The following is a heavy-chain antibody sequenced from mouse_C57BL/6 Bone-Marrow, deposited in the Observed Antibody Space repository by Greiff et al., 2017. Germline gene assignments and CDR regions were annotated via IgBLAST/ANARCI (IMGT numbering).Heavy chain of an antibody. V-gene: IGHV5-2*01. CDR1: EYEFPSHD. J-gene: IGHJ4*01. Sequence: EVMLVESGGGLVQPGESLKLSCESNEYEFPSHDMSWVRKTPEKRLELVAAINSDGGSTDYPDTMERRFIISRDNTKKTRYLQMSSLRSEDTALYYCARQGDMVTSSMYYWGQGTSVTVSS. CDR3: ARQGDMVTSSMYY. CDR2: INSDGGST. D-gene: IGHD2-2*01.